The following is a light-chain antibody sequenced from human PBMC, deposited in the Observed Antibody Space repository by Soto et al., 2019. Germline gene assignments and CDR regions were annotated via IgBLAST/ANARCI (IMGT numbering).Light chain of an antibody. V-gene: IGKV3-20*01. CDR3: QQYGSSPET. J-gene: IGKJ4*01. Sequence: EIVMTQSPATLSVSPGERATLSCRASQSISISYLAWYQQQPGQAPRLLIYSTSTRATGIPDRFSGSGSGTDFTLTISRLEPEDFAVYYCQQYGSSPETFGGGTKVDI. CDR1: QSISISY. CDR2: STS.